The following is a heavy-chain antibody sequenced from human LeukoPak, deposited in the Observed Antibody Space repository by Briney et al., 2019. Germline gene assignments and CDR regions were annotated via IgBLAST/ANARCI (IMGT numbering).Heavy chain of an antibody. D-gene: IGHD7-27*01. CDR3: ARGTGAYYYGMDV. J-gene: IGHJ6*02. CDR2: IWYDGSNK. Sequence: GGSLRLSCAASGFTFSSYGMHWVRQAPGKGLEWVAVIWYDGSNKYYADSVKGRFTIPRDNSKNTLYLQMNSLRAEDTAVYYCARGTGAYYYGMDVWGQGTTVTVSS. V-gene: IGHV3-33*01. CDR1: GFTFSSYG.